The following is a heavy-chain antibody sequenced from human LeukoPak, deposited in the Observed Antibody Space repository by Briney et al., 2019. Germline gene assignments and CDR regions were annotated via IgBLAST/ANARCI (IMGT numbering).Heavy chain of an antibody. Sequence: ASVKVSCKASGYTFTGYYMHWVRQAPGQGLEWMGWINPNSGGTSYAQKFQGRVTMTRDTSISTAYMELSRLRSDDTAVYYCARGGYSYGDGNLYWGQGTLVTVSS. CDR1: GYTFTGYY. CDR3: ARGGYSYGDGNLY. CDR2: INPNSGGT. V-gene: IGHV1-2*02. D-gene: IGHD5-18*01. J-gene: IGHJ4*02.